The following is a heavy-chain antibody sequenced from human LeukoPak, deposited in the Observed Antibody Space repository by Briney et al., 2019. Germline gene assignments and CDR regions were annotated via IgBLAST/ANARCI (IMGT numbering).Heavy chain of an antibody. J-gene: IGHJ4*02. Sequence: PGGSLRLSCAVSGFTFNNYAMSWVRQAPGKGLEWVSGLSGSGASTFYADSVKGRFTISRDNAKNSLYLQMNSLRAEDTAFYYCAINGGGDSGYGNFDYWGQGTLVTVSS. V-gene: IGHV3-23*01. CDR1: GFTFNNYA. CDR2: LSGSGAST. CDR3: AINGGGDSGYGNFDY. D-gene: IGHD5-12*01.